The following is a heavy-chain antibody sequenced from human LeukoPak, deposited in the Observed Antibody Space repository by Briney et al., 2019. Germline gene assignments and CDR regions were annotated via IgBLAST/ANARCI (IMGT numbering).Heavy chain of an antibody. CDR2: MNPDSGNT. D-gene: IGHD3-16*01. Sequence: ASVKVSCKASGYTFTSYDINWVRQATGQGLEWMGWMNPDSGNTGYAQKFQGRLTMTRNTSISTAYMELSSLGSEDTAVYYCARVITFGGIGYNWFDPWGQGTLVTVSS. CDR3: ARVITFGGIGYNWFDP. J-gene: IGHJ5*02. CDR1: GYTFTSYD. V-gene: IGHV1-8*01.